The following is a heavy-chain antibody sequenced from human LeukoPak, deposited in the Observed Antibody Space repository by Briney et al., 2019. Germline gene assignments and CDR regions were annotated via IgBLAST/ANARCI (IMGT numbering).Heavy chain of an antibody. CDR2: ISYDGSNK. D-gene: IGHD3-22*01. CDR3: AKILGYDSSGYYPDY. V-gene: IGHV3-30*18. J-gene: IGHJ4*02. CDR1: GFTFSSYG. Sequence: GGSLRLSCAASGFTFSSYGMHWVRQAPGKGLEWVAVISYDGSNKYYADSVKGRLTISRNNSKNTLYLQMNSLRAEDTAVYYCAKILGYDSSGYYPDYWGQGTLVTVSS.